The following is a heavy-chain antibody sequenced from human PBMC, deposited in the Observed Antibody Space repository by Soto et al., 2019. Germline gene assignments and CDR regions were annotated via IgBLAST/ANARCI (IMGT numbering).Heavy chain of an antibody. V-gene: IGHV4-59*01. D-gene: IGHD6-19*01. Sequence: PSETLSLTCTVSGGSISSYYWSWIRQPPGKGLEWIGYIYYSGSTNYNPSLKSRVTISVDTSKNQFSLKLSSVTAADTAVYYCGIFEISRYSRGFDYWRQGTQVPVSS. CDR2: IYYSGST. CDR1: GGSISSYY. J-gene: IGHJ4*02. CDR3: GIFEISRYSRGFDY.